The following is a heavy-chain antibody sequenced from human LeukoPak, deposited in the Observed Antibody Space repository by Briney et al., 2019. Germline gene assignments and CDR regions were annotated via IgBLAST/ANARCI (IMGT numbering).Heavy chain of an antibody. V-gene: IGHV1-69*04. CDR2: IIPVLGIA. Sequence: SVKVSCKASGGTFSSYTISWARQAPGQGLEWKGRIIPVLGIANYAQKFQGRVTITADKSTSTAYMELSSLRSEDTAVYYCARDREYCSSTSCSHGMDVWGQGTTVTVSS. J-gene: IGHJ6*02. CDR3: ARDREYCSSTSCSHGMDV. CDR1: GGTFSSYT. D-gene: IGHD2-2*01.